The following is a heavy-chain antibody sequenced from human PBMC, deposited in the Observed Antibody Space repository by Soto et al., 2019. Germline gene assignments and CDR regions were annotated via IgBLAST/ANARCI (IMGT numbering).Heavy chain of an antibody. J-gene: IGHJ5*02. Sequence: QVQLVQSGAEVKKPGASVKVSCKASGYTFTSYGISWVRQAPGQGLEWMGWINVYNGHATYAQKFQGRVTMTRDKFAATAYMDLNSLTSDDTAVYFCARLYSISGRYNCLDPWGQGTRVTVSS. CDR2: INVYNGHA. CDR3: ARLYSISGRYNCLDP. V-gene: IGHV1-18*01. CDR1: GYTFTSYG. D-gene: IGHD5-18*01.